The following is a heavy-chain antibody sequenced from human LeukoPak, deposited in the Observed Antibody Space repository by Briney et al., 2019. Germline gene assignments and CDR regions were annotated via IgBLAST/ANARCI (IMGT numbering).Heavy chain of an antibody. CDR3: ARHHYDFWSGYRALDY. Sequence: SETLSLTCTVSGGSISSYYWSWIRQPPGKGLEWMGYIYYSGSTNYNPSLKSRVTISVDTSKNQFSLKLSSVAAADTAVYYCARHHYDFWSGYRALDYWGQGTLVTVSS. CDR2: IYYSGST. V-gene: IGHV4-59*08. D-gene: IGHD3-3*01. J-gene: IGHJ4*02. CDR1: GGSISSYY.